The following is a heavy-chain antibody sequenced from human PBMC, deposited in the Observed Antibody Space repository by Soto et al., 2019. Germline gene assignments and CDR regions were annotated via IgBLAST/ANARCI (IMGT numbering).Heavy chain of an antibody. CDR3: ARWSGYADA. CDR1: GFSFSTYS. CDR2: LSGGGANT. Sequence: GESLKISCAASGFSFSTYSMAWVRQAAGKGPQWVSGLSGGGANTFYIDSVRGRFTISVDISRNTVFLQMDSLRVDDTAVYYCARWSGYADAWGRGTLVTVS. D-gene: IGHD4-17*01. V-gene: IGHV3-23*01. J-gene: IGHJ4*02.